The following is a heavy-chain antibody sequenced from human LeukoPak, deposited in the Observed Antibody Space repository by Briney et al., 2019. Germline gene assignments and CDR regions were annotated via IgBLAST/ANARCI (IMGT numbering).Heavy chain of an antibody. CDR2: ISGSGVST. V-gene: IGHV3-23*01. D-gene: IGHD1-14*01. CDR1: GFTFSSYA. Sequence: QTGGSLRLSCAASGFTFSSYAMSWVRRAPGKGLEWVSAISGSGVSTYYADSVKGRFTISRDDSQNTLALQMNSLRAEDTAVYYCAKKSGNLYYFDYWGQGTLVTVSS. CDR3: AKKSGNLYYFDY. J-gene: IGHJ4*02.